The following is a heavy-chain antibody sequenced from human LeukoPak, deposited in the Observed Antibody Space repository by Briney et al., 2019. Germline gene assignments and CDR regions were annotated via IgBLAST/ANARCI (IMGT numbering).Heavy chain of an antibody. J-gene: IGHJ4*02. CDR1: GYTFTGYY. CDR2: VNPNSGVT. CDR3: ARAGGSSWYVSLYY. D-gene: IGHD6-13*01. V-gene: IGHV1-2*02. Sequence: ASVKVSCKASGYTFTGYYIHWVRQAPGQGLEWMGWVNPNSGVTTYAQKFQGRVTMTRDTSISTSYMELTSLKSDDTAVYYCARAGGSSWYVSLYYWGQGTLVTVSS.